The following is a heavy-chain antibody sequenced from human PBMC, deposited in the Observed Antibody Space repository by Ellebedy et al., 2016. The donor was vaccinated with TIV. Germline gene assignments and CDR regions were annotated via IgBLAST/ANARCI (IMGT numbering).Heavy chain of an antibody. V-gene: IGHV3-74*01. J-gene: IGHJ4*02. CDR3: ARSGSRLFDY. Sequence: GESLKISCAASGFTFSSYAISWVRQAPGKGLVWVSRINSDGSSTSYADSVKGRFTISRDNAKNTLYLQMNSLRAEDTAVYYCARSGSRLFDYWGQGTLVTVSS. CDR1: GFTFSSYA. CDR2: INSDGSST.